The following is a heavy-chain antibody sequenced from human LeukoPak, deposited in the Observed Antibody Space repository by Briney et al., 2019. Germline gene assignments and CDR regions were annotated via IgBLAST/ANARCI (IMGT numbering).Heavy chain of an antibody. D-gene: IGHD3-10*01. CDR3: ARDMDYYVLGNYYNSRWFDP. J-gene: IGHJ5*02. V-gene: IGHV4-39*02. CDR1: GGSIRSSSYY. Sequence: SETLCLTCTVSGGSIRSSSYYWGWIRQPPGKGLEWIGSIYYSGSSYYNPSLKSRVTISVDTSKNQFSLQLNSLTPEDTAVYYCARDMDYYVLGNYYNSRWFDPWGQGTPVTVSS. CDR2: IYYSGSS.